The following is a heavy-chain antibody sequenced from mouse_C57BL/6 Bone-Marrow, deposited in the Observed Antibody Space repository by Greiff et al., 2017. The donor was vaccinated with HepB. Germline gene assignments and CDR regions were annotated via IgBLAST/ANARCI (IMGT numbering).Heavy chain of an antibody. D-gene: IGHD2-4*01. V-gene: IGHV1-81*01. CDR3: ASIYYDYGGFAY. Sequence: QVQLQQSGAELARPGASVKLSCKASGYTFTSYGISWVKQRTGQGLEWIGEIYPRSGNTYYNEKFKGKATLTADKSSSTAYMELRSLTSEDSAVYVCASIYYDYGGFAYWGQGTLVTVSA. CDR2: IYPRSGNT. J-gene: IGHJ3*01. CDR1: GYTFTSYG.